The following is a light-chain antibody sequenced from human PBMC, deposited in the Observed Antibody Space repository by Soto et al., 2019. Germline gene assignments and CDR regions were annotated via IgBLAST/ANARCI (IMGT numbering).Light chain of an antibody. Sequence: EMVMTQSPATLSVSPGERATLSCRASRSVSTNLAWYQQTPGQAPRLLIYGASTRATGLPPRFSASGSGTEFTLTISSLQPEDFAVYYCQQYNSWPWTFGQGTKVDIK. CDR1: RSVSTN. V-gene: IGKV3-15*01. CDR2: GAS. J-gene: IGKJ1*01. CDR3: QQYNSWPWT.